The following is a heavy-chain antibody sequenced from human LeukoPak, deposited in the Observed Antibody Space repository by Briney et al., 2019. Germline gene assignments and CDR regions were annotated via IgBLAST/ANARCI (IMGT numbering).Heavy chain of an antibody. Sequence: GASVKVSCKASGYTFTGYYMHWVRRAPGQGLEWMGWINPNSGGTNYAQKFQGRVTMTRDTSISTAYMELSRLRSDDTAVYYCASNYYDSSGYTDYWGQGTLVTVSS. CDR3: ASNYYDSSGYTDY. CDR1: GYTFTGYY. J-gene: IGHJ4*02. CDR2: INPNSGGT. V-gene: IGHV1-2*02. D-gene: IGHD3-22*01.